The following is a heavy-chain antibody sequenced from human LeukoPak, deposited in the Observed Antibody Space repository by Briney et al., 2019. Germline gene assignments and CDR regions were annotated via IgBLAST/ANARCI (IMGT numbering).Heavy chain of an antibody. Sequence: GGSLRLSCAASGFTFSSYAMSWVRQAPGKGLEWVSAISGSGGSTYYADSVKGRFTISRDNSKNTLYLQMNSLRAEDTAVYYCAKDPYGSYCGGDCDEGDYSGQGTLVTVSS. V-gene: IGHV3-23*01. D-gene: IGHD2-21*02. CDR2: ISGSGGST. CDR3: AKDPYGSYCGGDCDEGDY. CDR1: GFTFSSYA. J-gene: IGHJ4*02.